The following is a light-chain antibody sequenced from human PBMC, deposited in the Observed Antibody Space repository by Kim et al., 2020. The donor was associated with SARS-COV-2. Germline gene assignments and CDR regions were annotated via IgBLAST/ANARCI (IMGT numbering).Light chain of an antibody. V-gene: IGLV6-57*03. CDR1: SGRIARNF. J-gene: IGLJ2*01. CDR2: EDN. Sequence: GAPGKTVTICSTRSSGRIARNFVQWYQQRPGSAPNSVIYEDNKRPAWVPDRFSGSIDDSSNSASLTIYGLKTEDEADYYCQSGRLFGGGTQLTVL. CDR3: QSGRL.